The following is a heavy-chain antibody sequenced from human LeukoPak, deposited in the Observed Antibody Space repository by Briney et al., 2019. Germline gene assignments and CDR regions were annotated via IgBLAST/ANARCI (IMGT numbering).Heavy chain of an antibody. CDR3: ARGHLRRPYFFDS. J-gene: IGHJ5*01. CDR2: LYIGENI. CDR1: GDSITSHY. Sequence: PSDTLSLTCSVSGDSITSHYWNWIRQSAGKGLEWIGRLYIGENIKNNPSLKTRVIMSGDTSKNLLSLKLTSMTAADTAVYYCARGHLRRPYFFDSWGQGALVAVSS. D-gene: IGHD2/OR15-2a*01. V-gene: IGHV4-4*07.